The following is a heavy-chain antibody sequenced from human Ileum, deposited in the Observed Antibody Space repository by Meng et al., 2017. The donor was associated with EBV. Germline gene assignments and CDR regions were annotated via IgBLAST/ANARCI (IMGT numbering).Heavy chain of an antibody. J-gene: IGHJ4*02. CDR1: GSPISRTNW. CDR3: ARNVPGTSAYYD. V-gene: IGHV4-28*01. Sequence: HLQASRPGVVNPSGTLSLSCAFPGSPISRTNWWGWIRQPQGKGLEWIGYIYYSGSTSSNSSLKSRVTMSVDTSKHQFSLNLNSVTAVDTAVYYCARNVPGTSAYYDWGQGTLVTVSS. CDR2: IYYSGST. D-gene: IGHD3-22*01.